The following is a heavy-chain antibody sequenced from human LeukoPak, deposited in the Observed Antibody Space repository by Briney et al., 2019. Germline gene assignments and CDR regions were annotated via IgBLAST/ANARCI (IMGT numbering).Heavy chain of an antibody. J-gene: IGHJ1*01. CDR2: IFYSGST. CDR3: ARVIRGSGSEYFQH. CDR1: GGSISSGGFY. Sequence: PSQTLSLTCTVSGGSISSGGFYWSWVRQHPVKCLEWIGYIFYSGSTYYNPPLKSRISISVDTSQIQFSLKLTSVTAADTAVYYCARVIRGSGSEYFQHWGQGALVTVSS. V-gene: IGHV4-31*03. D-gene: IGHD3-10*01.